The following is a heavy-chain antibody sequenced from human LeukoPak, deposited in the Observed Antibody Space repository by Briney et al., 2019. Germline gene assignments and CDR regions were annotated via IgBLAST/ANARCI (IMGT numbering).Heavy chain of an antibody. CDR2: IYYSGST. CDR3: ARDGYYEFWSGRRDQAIDY. Sequence: PSETLSLTCTVSGGSVSSSSYYWGWIRQPPGKGLEWIGSIYYSGSTYYNPSLKSRVTISVDTSKNQFSLKLSSVPAADTAVYYCARDGYYEFWSGRRDQAIDYWGQGTLVTVSS. CDR1: GGSVSSSSYY. J-gene: IGHJ4*02. D-gene: IGHD3-3*01. V-gene: IGHV4-39*07.